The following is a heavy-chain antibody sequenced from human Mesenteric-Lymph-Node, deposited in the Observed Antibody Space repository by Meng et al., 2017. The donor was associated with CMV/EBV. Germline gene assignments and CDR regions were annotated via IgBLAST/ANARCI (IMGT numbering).Heavy chain of an antibody. CDR3: ARAYAYYYDSSVYYFDY. CDR1: GYSISNGYY. Sequence: GSLRLSCTVSGYSISNGYYWGWIRQPPGKGLEWIGSIYHSGSTYYNPSLKSRVTISVDTSKNQFSLKLSSVTAADTAVYYCARAYAYYYDSSVYYFDYWGQGALVTVSS. CDR2: IYHSGST. D-gene: IGHD3-22*01. J-gene: IGHJ4*02. V-gene: IGHV4-38-2*02.